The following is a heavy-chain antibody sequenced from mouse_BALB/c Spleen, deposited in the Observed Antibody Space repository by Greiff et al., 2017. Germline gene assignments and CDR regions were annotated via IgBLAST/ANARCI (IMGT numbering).Heavy chain of an antibody. CDR3: ARDQDITTYAMDY. Sequence: EVKLQESGPGLVKPSQSLSLTCSVTGYSITSGYYWNWIRQFPGNKLEWMGYISYDGSNNYNPSLKNRISITRDTSKNQFFLKLNSVTTEDTATYYCARDQDITTYAMDYWGQGTSVTVSS. D-gene: IGHD2-4*01. CDR2: ISYDGSN. CDR1: GYSITSGYY. J-gene: IGHJ4*01. V-gene: IGHV3-6*02.